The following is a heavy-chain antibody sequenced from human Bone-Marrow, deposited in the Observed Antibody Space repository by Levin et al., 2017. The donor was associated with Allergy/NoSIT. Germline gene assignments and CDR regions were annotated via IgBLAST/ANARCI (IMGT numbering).Heavy chain of an antibody. D-gene: IGHD4-17*01. Sequence: KSSETLSLTCSVSGGSISTYYWSWFRQPPGRGLEWIGHIFYSGNTNYNSSLKSRVTISVNTSKNQFSLKMNSVTAADTAVYYCARTFYGDYRSDSWGQGTLVTVSS. CDR3: ARTFYGDYRSDS. CDR2: IFYSGNT. J-gene: IGHJ4*02. CDR1: GGSISTYY. V-gene: IGHV4-59*01.